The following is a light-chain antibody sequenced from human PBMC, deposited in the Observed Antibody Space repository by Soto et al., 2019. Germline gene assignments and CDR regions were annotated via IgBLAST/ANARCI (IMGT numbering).Light chain of an antibody. CDR3: QRFESSPSRYT. V-gene: IGKV3-20*01. J-gene: IGKJ2*01. CDR1: QSVNSGW. CDR2: GES. Sequence: EIVLTQSPGTLSLSPGETATLSCRASQSVNSGWLAWYQQKPGQAPSLLIYGESNRATGIPDRFSGRGSGTDFTLTISRLEPEDFAVYYCQRFESSPSRYTCGQGTKVEIK.